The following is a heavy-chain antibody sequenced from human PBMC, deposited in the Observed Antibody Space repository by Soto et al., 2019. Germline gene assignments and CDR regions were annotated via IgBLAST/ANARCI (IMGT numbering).Heavy chain of an antibody. V-gene: IGHV3-15*07. CDR1: GFTFTNAW. CDR3: ITTSPFDY. J-gene: IGHJ4*02. CDR2: IKSKTDGGTT. Sequence: GGSLRLSCAASGFTFTNAWMNWVRQAPGKGLEWVGHIKSKTDGGTTDYAAPVKGRFTISRDDSKNMLYLEMNSLKTEDTAIYYCITTSPFDYWGQGSLVTVSS.